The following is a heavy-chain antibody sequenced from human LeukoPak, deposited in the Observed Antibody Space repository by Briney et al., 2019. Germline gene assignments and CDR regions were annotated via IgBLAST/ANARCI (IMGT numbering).Heavy chain of an antibody. CDR1: GFTFSSYA. CDR2: ISASGGGA. CDR3: AKPSSGDWRYYFDY. J-gene: IGHJ4*02. D-gene: IGHD3/OR15-3a*01. Sequence: PGGSLRLSCAASGFTFSSYAMNWVRQAPGKGLEWVSVISASGGGAYYADSVKGRFTISRDNSKNTLYLQMNSLRAEDTAVYYCAKPSSGDWRYYFDYWGQGTLVTVSS. V-gene: IGHV3-23*01.